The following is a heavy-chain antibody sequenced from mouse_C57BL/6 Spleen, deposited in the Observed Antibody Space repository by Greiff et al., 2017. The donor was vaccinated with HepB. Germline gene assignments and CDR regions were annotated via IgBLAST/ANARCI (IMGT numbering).Heavy chain of an antibody. V-gene: IGHV1-55*01. CDR3: AREGGYDGGFAY. J-gene: IGHJ3*01. D-gene: IGHD2-2*01. CDR1: GYTFTSYW. Sequence: QVQLKQPGAELVKPGASVKMSCKASGYTFTSYWITWVKQRPGQGLEWIGDIYPGSGSTNYNEKFKSKATLTVDTSSSTAYMQLSSLTSEDSAVYYCAREGGYDGGFAYWGQGTLVTVSA. CDR2: IYPGSGST.